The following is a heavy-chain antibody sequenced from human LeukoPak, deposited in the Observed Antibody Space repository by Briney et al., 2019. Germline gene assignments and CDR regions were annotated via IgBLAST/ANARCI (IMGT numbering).Heavy chain of an antibody. D-gene: IGHD1-26*01. CDR3: AKDSESSNYYYYYMDV. Sequence: GGSLRLSCAASGFTFSSYGMHWVRQAPGKGLEWVAVIWYDGSNKYYADSVKGRFTISRDNSKNTLYPQMNSLRAEDTAVYYCAKDSESSNYYYYYMDVWGKGTTVTVSS. J-gene: IGHJ6*03. CDR2: IWYDGSNK. V-gene: IGHV3-33*06. CDR1: GFTFSSYG.